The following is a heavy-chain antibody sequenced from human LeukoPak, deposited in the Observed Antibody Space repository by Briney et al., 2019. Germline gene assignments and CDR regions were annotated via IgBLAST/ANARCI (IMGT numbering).Heavy chain of an antibody. V-gene: IGHV3-23*01. J-gene: IGHJ4*02. CDR1: EFTFSSYA. D-gene: IGHD5-12*01. CDR3: AKDVDIVATGAHDY. Sequence: GGSLRLSCAASEFTFSSYAMSWVRQAPGKGLEWVSAISGSGGSTYYADSVKGRFTISRDNSKNTLYLQMNSLRAEDTAVYYCAKDVDIVATGAHDYWGQGTLVTVSS. CDR2: ISGSGGST.